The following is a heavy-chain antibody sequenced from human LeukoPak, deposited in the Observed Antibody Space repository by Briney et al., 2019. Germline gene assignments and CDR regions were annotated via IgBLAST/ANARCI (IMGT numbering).Heavy chain of an antibody. D-gene: IGHD2-2*01. V-gene: IGHV4-38-2*01. Sequence: SETLSLTCAVSGYSISSGYYWGWIRQPPEKGLEWIGSIYHSGSALYNPSLKSPVTISVDTSKNQLSLKLTSVTAADTAVYYCVRHCSSMSCDGVHWGQGTRVTVSS. CDR1: GYSISSGYY. J-gene: IGHJ4*02. CDR3: VRHCSSMSCDGVH. CDR2: IYHSGSA.